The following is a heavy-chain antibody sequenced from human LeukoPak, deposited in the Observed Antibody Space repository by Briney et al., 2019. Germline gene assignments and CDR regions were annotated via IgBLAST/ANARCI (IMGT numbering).Heavy chain of an antibody. Sequence: ASVKVTCKASVYTFTSYDINWVRQATGQGLEWMGWMNPNSGNTGYAQKFQGRVTITRNTSISTAYMELSSLRSEDTAVYYSARVGRDGYNYYFVYWRQGTLVTVSS. CDR2: MNPNSGNT. CDR3: ARVGRDGYNYYFVY. J-gene: IGHJ4*02. D-gene: IGHD5-24*01. V-gene: IGHV1-8*03. CDR1: VYTFTSYD.